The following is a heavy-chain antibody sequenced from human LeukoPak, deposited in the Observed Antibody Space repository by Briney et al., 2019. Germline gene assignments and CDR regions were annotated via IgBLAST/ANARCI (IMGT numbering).Heavy chain of an antibody. CDR1: GFTFNIYE. V-gene: IGHV3-48*03. CDR3: ARECLTCGGDSYDY. CDR2: IDGSGNSI. J-gene: IGHJ4*02. D-gene: IGHD2-21*01. Sequence: PGGSLRLSXAASGFTFNIYEFNWVRQAPGKGLEWLSYIDGSGNSIYYADSVKGRFTISRDNAKSSLYLQMSSLRADDTAVYYCARECLTCGGDSYDYWGPGALVTVSS.